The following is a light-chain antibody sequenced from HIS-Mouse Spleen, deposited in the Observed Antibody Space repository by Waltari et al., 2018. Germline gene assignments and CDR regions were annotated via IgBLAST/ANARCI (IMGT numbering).Light chain of an antibody. CDR1: DLPHKS. V-gene: IGLV3-10*01. Sequence: SYELTQHPSVSVSPGQPARINCSGNDLPHKSAYWYQQKSGQAPVLVIYEDSKRPSGIPERFSGSSSGTMATLTISGAQVEDEADYYCYSTDSSGNHRVFGGGTKLTVL. J-gene: IGLJ2*01. CDR3: YSTDSSGNHRV. CDR2: EDS.